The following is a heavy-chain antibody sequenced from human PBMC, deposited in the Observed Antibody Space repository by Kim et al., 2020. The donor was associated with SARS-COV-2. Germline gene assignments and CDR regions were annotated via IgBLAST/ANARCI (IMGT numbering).Heavy chain of an antibody. Sequence: ASVKVSCKASGYTFTSYYMHWVRQAPGQGLEWMGIINPSGGSTSYAQKFQGRVTMTRDTSTSTGYMELSSLRSEDTAVYYCARGEHSSSSDIWYYYYGMDVWGQGTTVTVSS. CDR2: INPSGGST. CDR3: ARGEHSSSSDIWYYYYGMDV. J-gene: IGHJ6*02. D-gene: IGHD6-6*01. V-gene: IGHV1-46*01. CDR1: GYTFTSYY.